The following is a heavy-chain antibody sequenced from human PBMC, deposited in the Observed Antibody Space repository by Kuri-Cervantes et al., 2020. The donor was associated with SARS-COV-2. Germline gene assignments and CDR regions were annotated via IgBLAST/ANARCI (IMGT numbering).Heavy chain of an antibody. CDR3: ARQGGIVVVPAAL. Sequence: SETLSLTCAVSGYSISSGYYWSWIRQPPGKGLEWIGSIYHSGSTYYNPSLKSRVTISVDTSKNQFSLKLSSVTAADTAVYYCARQGGIVVVPAALWGQGTLVTVSS. J-gene: IGHJ4*02. D-gene: IGHD2-2*01. V-gene: IGHV4-38-2*01. CDR2: IYHSGST. CDR1: GYSISSGYY.